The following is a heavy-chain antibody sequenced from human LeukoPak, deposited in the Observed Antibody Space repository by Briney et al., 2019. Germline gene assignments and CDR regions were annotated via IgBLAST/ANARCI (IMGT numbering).Heavy chain of an antibody. CDR2: ISWNSGSI. J-gene: IGHJ4*02. D-gene: IGHD3-10*01. Sequence: GGSLRLSCAASGFTFDDYAMHWVRQAPGKGLEWVSGISWNSGSIGYADSVKGRFTISRDNAKNSLYLQMNSLRAEDMALYYCAKAPYGSGSYPYYFDYWGQGTLVTVSS. CDR1: GFTFDDYA. V-gene: IGHV3-9*03. CDR3: AKAPYGSGSYPYYFDY.